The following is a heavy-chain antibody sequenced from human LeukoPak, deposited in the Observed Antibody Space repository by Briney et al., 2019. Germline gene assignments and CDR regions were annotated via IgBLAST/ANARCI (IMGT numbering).Heavy chain of an antibody. V-gene: IGHV3-9*01. CDR2: ISWNSGSI. CDR1: GFTFDDYA. CDR3: AKGEGGGYYFDY. J-gene: IGHJ4*02. D-gene: IGHD3-22*01. Sequence: PGGSLRLSCAASGFTFDDYAMHWVRQAPGKGLEWVSGISWNSGSIGYADSVKGRFTISRDNAKNSLYLQMNSLRAEDTALYYCAKGEGGGYYFDYWGQGTPVTVSS.